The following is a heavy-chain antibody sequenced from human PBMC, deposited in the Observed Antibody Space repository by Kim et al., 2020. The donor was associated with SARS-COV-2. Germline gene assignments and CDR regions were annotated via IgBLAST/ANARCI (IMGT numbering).Heavy chain of an antibody. CDR3: VSNHEYMFES. V-gene: IGHV4-4*02. J-gene: IGHJ4*02. Sequence: SETLSLTCAVSGGSIISGYWWSWVRQPPGKGLEWIGEMYHDGRANYNPPLKSRITISVDKSRNHFSLNLNSLTAADTALFYFVSNHEYMFESWGRGTVVTV. D-gene: IGHD6-6*01. CDR1: GGSIISGYW. CDR2: MYHDGRA.